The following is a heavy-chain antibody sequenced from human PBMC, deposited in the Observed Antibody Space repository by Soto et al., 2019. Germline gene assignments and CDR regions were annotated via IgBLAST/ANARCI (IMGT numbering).Heavy chain of an antibody. CDR2: VNPDGSDT. Sequence: EVQLVESGGGLVQPGGSLRLSCAASGFTFSSYWMHWVRQAPGKGLVWASRVNPDGSDTSYADSVKGRFTISRDNAKNTPYLQMNSLRAEDTAVYYCARVAVGSYYFDYWGQGTLLTVSS. V-gene: IGHV3-74*01. D-gene: IGHD6-13*01. J-gene: IGHJ4*01. CDR3: ARVAVGSYYFDY. CDR1: GFTFSSYW.